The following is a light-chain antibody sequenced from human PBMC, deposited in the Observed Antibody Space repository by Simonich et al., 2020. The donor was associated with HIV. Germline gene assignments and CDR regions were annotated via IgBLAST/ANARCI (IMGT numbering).Light chain of an antibody. CDR3: QQYNNWPPIT. V-gene: IGKV3-15*01. Sequence: ERVMTQSPATLSVSPGERATLSCRASQSVDNNLAWYQQKPGQAPRLFIYGASTRATGIPARFSGSGSGTEFTLTISNMQSEDFAVYYCQQYNNWPPITFGQGTRLEIK. CDR2: GAS. CDR1: QSVDNN. J-gene: IGKJ5*01.